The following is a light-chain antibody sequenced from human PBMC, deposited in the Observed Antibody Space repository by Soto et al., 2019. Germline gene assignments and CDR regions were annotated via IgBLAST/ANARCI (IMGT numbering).Light chain of an antibody. CDR3: QQYKNSPWT. V-gene: IGKV1-8*01. CDR1: QDVGRY. J-gene: IGKJ1*01. CDR2: GAS. Sequence: ASRMTQSPSSLSASAGDRVAIACRASQDVGRYLAWYQQKPGQAPKLLIYGASTLHSGVPSRFSGGGSGTDFTLTISYLQSEDFANYYCQQYKNSPWTFGQGTKVEIK.